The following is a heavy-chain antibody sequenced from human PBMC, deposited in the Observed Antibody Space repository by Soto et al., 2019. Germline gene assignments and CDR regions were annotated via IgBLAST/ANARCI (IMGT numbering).Heavy chain of an antibody. J-gene: IGHJ4*02. Sequence: SETLSLTCTVCGDSISAYSWSWVRQPPGNGLEWIGNIHYNGNTKYSPSLKSRVTMSVDTSKNHFSLRLISVTAADTAIYFCAREGNLGRWLQPLDFWGQGTLVTVS. D-gene: IGHD5-12*01. CDR2: IHYNGNT. CDR1: GDSISAYS. V-gene: IGHV4-59*01. CDR3: AREGNLGRWLQPLDF.